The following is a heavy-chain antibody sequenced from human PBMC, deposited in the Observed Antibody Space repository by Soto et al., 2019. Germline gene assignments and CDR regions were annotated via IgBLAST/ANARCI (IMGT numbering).Heavy chain of an antibody. CDR3: ATDIVGATIPGLDYYYGMDV. D-gene: IGHD1-26*01. CDR2: ISYDGSNK. V-gene: IGHV3-30-3*01. CDR1: GFTFSSYA. Sequence: GGSLRLSCAASGFTFSSYAMHWVRQAPGKGLEWVAVISYDGSNKYYADSVKGRFTISRDNSKNTLYLQMNSLRAEDTAVYYCATDIVGATIPGLDYYYGMDVWGQGTTVTVSS. J-gene: IGHJ6*02.